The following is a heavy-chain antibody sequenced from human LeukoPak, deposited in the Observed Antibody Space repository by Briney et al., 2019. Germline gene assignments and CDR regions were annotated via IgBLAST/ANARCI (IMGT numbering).Heavy chain of an antibody. Sequence: GGSLRLSCAASGFTFSNAWMNWVRQAPGKGLEWVGRIKSKTDGGTTDYAAPAKGRFTISRDDSKSTLYLQMNSLKTEDTAVYYCSTTYYYDSSEGYWGQGTLVTVSS. D-gene: IGHD3-22*01. J-gene: IGHJ4*02. V-gene: IGHV3-15*07. CDR3: STTYYYDSSEGY. CDR2: IKSKTDGGTT. CDR1: GFTFSNAW.